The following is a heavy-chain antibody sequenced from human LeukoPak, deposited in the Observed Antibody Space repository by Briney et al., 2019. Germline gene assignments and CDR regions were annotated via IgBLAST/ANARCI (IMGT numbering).Heavy chain of an antibody. CDR1: GFTFSSYE. J-gene: IGHJ4*02. Sequence: GGSLRLSCAASGFTFSSYEMNWVRQAPGKGLEWVSYISSSGSTIYYADSVKGRFTISRDNAKNTLYLQMNSLRAEDTAVYYCARGGAVAGTGDYWGQGTLVTVSS. D-gene: IGHD6-19*01. V-gene: IGHV3-48*03. CDR2: ISSSGSTI. CDR3: ARGGAVAGTGDY.